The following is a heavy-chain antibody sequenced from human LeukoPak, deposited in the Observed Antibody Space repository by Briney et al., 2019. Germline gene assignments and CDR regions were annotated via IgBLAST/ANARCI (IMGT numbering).Heavy chain of an antibody. CDR2: IYYSGST. CDR1: GGSISSYY. V-gene: IGHV4-59*01. J-gene: IGHJ4*02. Sequence: KPSETLSLTCTVSGGSISSYYWSWIRQPPGKGLEWIGYIYYSGSTNYNPSLKSRVTISVDTSKNQFSLKLSSVTAADTAVYYCARVRGKYDFWSGPPQYYFDYWGQGTLVTVSS. CDR3: ARVRGKYDFWSGPPQYYFDY. D-gene: IGHD3-3*01.